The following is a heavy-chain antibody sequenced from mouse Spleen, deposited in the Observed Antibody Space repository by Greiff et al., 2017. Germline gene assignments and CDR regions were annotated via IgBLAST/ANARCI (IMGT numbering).Heavy chain of an antibody. CDR1: GFTFSDYY. J-gene: IGHJ4*01. Sequence: EVKLMESEGGLVQPGSSMKLSCTASGFTFSDYYMAWVRQVPEKGLEWVANINYDGSSTYYLDSLKSRFIISRDNAKNILYLQMGSLKSEDTATYYCARDSSGYGYAMDYWGQGTSVTVSS. CDR2: INYDGSST. D-gene: IGHD3-1*01. V-gene: IGHV5-16*01. CDR3: ARDSSGYGYAMDY.